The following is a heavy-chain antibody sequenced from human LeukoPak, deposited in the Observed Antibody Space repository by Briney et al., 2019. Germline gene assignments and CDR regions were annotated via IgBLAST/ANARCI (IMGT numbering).Heavy chain of an antibody. D-gene: IGHD6-6*01. V-gene: IGHV3-74*01. Sequence: GGSLRLSCTASGFSFSGHWMHWARQLPGKGLVWVSRISPTGSTTSYADSVKGRFTVSRDNAKNTLYLQVNNLRAEDTAVYYCARGPNSNWSGLDFRGQGALLTVSS. J-gene: IGHJ4*02. CDR1: GFSFSGHW. CDR3: ARGPNSNWSGLDF. CDR2: ISPTGSTT.